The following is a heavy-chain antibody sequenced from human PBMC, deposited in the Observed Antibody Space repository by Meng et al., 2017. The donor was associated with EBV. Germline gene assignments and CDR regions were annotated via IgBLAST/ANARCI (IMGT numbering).Heavy chain of an antibody. J-gene: IGHJ4*02. CDR1: GGTFRSDA. CDR2: LIPMSGAP. V-gene: IGHV1-69*01. Sequence: QVQLTQSGAEVKKPGASVKVSCRTSGGTFRSDAVSWVRQATGQGLEWMGGLIPMSGAPHYAQKFQDRVTIIADESTSTHSMELNNLRFEDTAMYYCASESGRGFTPDYWGQGTLVTVSS. D-gene: IGHD3-10*01. CDR3: ASESGRGFTPDY.